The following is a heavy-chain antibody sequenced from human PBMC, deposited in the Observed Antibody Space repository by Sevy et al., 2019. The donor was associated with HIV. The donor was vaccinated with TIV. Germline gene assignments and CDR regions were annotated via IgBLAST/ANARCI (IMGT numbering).Heavy chain of an antibody. V-gene: IGHV3-33*01. CDR2: IWYNGSNK. D-gene: IGHD6-6*01. J-gene: IGHJ6*02. Sequence: GGSLRLSCAASGFTFSSYGMXWVRXAXGKGLEWXXXIWYNGSNKYYADSVKGRFTISRDNSKNTFHLQMSSLRLEDTGVYYCARGLAALXGXYXGXDXWGQGTTVTVSS. CDR3: ARGLAALXGXYXGXDX. CDR1: GFTFSSYG.